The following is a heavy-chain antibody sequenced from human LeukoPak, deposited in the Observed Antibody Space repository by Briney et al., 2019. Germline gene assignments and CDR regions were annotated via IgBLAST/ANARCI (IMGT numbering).Heavy chain of an antibody. V-gene: IGHV1-18*01. CDR3: AVFFGGRNPFDP. Sequence: GASVKVSCKASGYIFTSNGISWVRQAPGQGLEWMGWISAYNGNTNYAQKLQGRVTMTTDTSTSTAYMELRSLRSDDTAVYYCAVFFGGRNPFDPWGQGTLVTVSS. D-gene: IGHD3-3*01. CDR1: GYIFTSNG. CDR2: ISAYNGNT. J-gene: IGHJ5*02.